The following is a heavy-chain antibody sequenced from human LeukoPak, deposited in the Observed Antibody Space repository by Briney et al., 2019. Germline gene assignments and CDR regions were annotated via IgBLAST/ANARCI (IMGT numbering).Heavy chain of an antibody. D-gene: IGHD4-23*01. CDR3: ARDLTTVVTHDAFDI. J-gene: IGHJ3*02. Sequence: SETLSLTCTVSGGSISSSSYYWGWIRQPPGKGLEWIGSIYYSGSTYYNPSLKSRVTISVDTSKNQFSLKLSSVTAADTAVYYCARDLTTVVTHDAFDIWGQGTMVTVSS. V-gene: IGHV4-39*07. CDR1: GGSISSSSYY. CDR2: IYYSGST.